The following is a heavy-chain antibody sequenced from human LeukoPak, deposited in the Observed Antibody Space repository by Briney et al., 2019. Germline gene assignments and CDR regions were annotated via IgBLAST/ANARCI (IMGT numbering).Heavy chain of an antibody. CDR1: GFTFSSYR. CDR2: INSDGSST. Sequence: PGGSLRLSCAASGFTFSSYRMHWVRQAPGKGLVWVSRINSDGSSTSYADSVRGRFSISRDNAKNTLYLQMNSLRAEDTAFYYCAGAQYFYYMDVWGKGTTVTVSS. CDR3: AGAQYFYYMDV. J-gene: IGHJ6*03. V-gene: IGHV3-74*01.